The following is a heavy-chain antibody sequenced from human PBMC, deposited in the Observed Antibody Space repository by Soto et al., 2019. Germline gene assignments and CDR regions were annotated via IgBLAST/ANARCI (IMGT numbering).Heavy chain of an antibody. CDR1: GGTFSSYA. V-gene: IGHV1-69*05. CDR3: ARGCIAVTTHLCY. CDR2: INPYYGTA. D-gene: IGHD4-17*01. J-gene: IGHJ4*02. Sequence: SVKGSCKAAGGTFSSYAISWVRQAPGQGLEWMGWINPYYGTAKYAQKLQDRVTMTTAKSTSTAYMELASLRSDDTAVYYCARGCIAVTTHLCYWGQGTLVTVSS.